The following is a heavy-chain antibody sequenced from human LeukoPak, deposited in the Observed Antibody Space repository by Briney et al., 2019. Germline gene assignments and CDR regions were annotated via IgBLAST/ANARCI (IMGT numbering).Heavy chain of an antibody. V-gene: IGHV3-21*04. CDR1: GFTFSSYI. CDR2: ISSDSSYI. Sequence: GGSLRLSCAASGFTFSSYIMNWVRQAPGKGLEWVSSISSDSSYIYYADSVKGRFTISRDNAKNSLYLQMNSLRAEDTALYYCARDNYYDSSGYYYVDYWGQGTLVTVSP. D-gene: IGHD3-22*01. J-gene: IGHJ4*02. CDR3: ARDNYYDSSGYYYVDY.